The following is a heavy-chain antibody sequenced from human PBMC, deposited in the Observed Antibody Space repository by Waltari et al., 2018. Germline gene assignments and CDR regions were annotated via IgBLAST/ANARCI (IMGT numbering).Heavy chain of an antibody. V-gene: IGHV4-34*01. CDR3: ARGNIVVVIAIPVVAKTFDY. CDR1: GGSFTGYY. D-gene: IGHD2-21*01. J-gene: IGHJ4*02. Sequence: QVQLQQWGAGLLKPSETLSLTCAVYGGSFTGYYWSWIRTPPGKGLEWIGEINHSGSTNYNPSLKSRVTISVDTSKNQFSLKLSSVTAADTAVYYCARGNIVVVIAIPVVAKTFDYWGQGTLVTVSS. CDR2: INHSGST.